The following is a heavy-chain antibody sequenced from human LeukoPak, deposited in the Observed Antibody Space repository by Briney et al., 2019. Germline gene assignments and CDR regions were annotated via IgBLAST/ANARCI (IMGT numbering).Heavy chain of an antibody. Sequence: GASLKLSCNGSGYSFTSYWIGWVRQMPGTGLEWMGIIYPGDSDTRYSPSFQGQVTISADKSISTAYLQWSSLKASDTAMYYCAREQKLYYMDVWGKGTTVTVSS. D-gene: IGHD1/OR15-1a*01. CDR3: AREQKLYYMDV. CDR2: IYPGDSDT. CDR1: GYSFTSYW. V-gene: IGHV5-51*01. J-gene: IGHJ6*03.